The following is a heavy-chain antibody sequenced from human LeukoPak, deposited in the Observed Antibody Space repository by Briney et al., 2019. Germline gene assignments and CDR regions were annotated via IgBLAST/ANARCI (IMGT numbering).Heavy chain of an antibody. D-gene: IGHD2-8*01. CDR1: GGSISTYY. CDR3: ARERTSCTNGVCRTPRWFDP. J-gene: IGHJ5*02. V-gene: IGHV4-4*07. CDR2: IYISGTT. Sequence: LETLSLTGTVSGGSISTYYWTWIRQPAGKGLEWIGHIYISGTTNYSPSLKSRVTMSVDTSKNQFSLKLSSVTAADTAVYYCARERTSCTNGVCRTPRWFDPWGQGILVTVSS.